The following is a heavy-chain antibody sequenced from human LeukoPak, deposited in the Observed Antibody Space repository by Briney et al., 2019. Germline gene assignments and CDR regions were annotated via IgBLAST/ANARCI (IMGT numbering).Heavy chain of an antibody. J-gene: IGHJ4*02. D-gene: IGHD3-22*01. V-gene: IGHV1-69*13. CDR3: ARGGITMIVGFLSY. Sequence: VASVKVSCKASGGTFISYAISWVRQAPGQGLEWMGGIIPIFGTANYAQKFQGRVTITADESTSTAYMELSSLRSEDTAVYYCARGGITMIVGFLSYWGQGTLVTASS. CDR2: IIPIFGTA. CDR1: GGTFISYA.